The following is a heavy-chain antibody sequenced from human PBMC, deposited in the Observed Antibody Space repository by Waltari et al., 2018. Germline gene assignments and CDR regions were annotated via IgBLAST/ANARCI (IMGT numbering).Heavy chain of an antibody. CDR2: VGPKDGET. CDR3: SRSGSDDWFDP. Sequence: EVQLLQSGAEVKKPGATVTISCKSSGYTFTDYYIHWVKQTPGKGLEWMGRVGPKDGETIYAEKFQDRVTISADTSTDTVYMIMNGLRFDDTALYFCSRSGSDDWFDPWGRGTPVTVVS. V-gene: IGHV1-69-2*01. J-gene: IGHJ5*02. D-gene: IGHD2-15*01. CDR1: GYTFTDYY.